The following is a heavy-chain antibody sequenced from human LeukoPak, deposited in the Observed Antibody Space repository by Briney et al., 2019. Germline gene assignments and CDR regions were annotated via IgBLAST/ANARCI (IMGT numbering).Heavy chain of an antibody. CDR1: GNYW. Sequence: GGSLRLSCAASGNYWMHWVRQAPGKGLEWVSVIYSGGSTYYADSVKGRFTISRDNSKNTLYLQMNSLRAEDTAVYYCARTFLSCSGGSCYNFDYWGQGTLVTVSS. J-gene: IGHJ4*02. V-gene: IGHV3-53*01. D-gene: IGHD2-15*01. CDR2: IYSGGST. CDR3: ARTFLSCSGGSCYNFDY.